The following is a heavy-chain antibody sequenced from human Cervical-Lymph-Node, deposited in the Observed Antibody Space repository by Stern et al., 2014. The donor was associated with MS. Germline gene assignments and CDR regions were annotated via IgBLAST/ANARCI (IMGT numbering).Heavy chain of an antibody. J-gene: IGHJ4*02. D-gene: IGHD4/OR15-4a*01. V-gene: IGHV2-5*02. CDR1: GFSLSQSGVA. CDR2: IYGDDSK. Sequence: QITLKESGPALVKPTQTLTLTCSFAGFSLSQSGVAVGWNHQPPGKALEWLGVIYGDDSKRYSPSVESRLTITKDTSKNQVVLTMTDMDPVDTATYYCAHRRYGDLDYWGQETLVTVSS. CDR3: AHRRYGDLDY.